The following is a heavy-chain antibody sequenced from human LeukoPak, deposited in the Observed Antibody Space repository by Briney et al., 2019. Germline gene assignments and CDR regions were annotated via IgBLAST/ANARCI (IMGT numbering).Heavy chain of an antibody. CDR2: IIPIFGTA. J-gene: IGHJ4*02. V-gene: IGHV1-69*13. CDR1: GGTFSNYA. CDR3: ARGVSRYFAWLLDY. D-gene: IGHD3-9*01. Sequence: GASVKVSCKASGGTFSNYAISWGRQAPGQGREWMGGIIPIFGTANYAQKFQGRVTITADESTSTAYMELSSLRSEDTAVYYCARGVSRYFAWLLDYWGQGTLVTVSS.